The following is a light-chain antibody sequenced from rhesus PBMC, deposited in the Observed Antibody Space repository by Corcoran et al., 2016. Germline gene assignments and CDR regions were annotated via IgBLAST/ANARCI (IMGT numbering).Light chain of an antibody. CDR3: LQYSSSPWT. CDR1: QSISSW. Sequence: DIQMTQSPSSLSASVGDTVTITCRASQSISSWLDWYQQKPGKVPKLLIYKASSLQSGVPSRFSGSGAGTDFTLTISSLQPEDFATYYCLQYSSSPWTFGQGTKVEIK. CDR2: KAS. V-gene: IGKV1-22*01. J-gene: IGKJ1*01.